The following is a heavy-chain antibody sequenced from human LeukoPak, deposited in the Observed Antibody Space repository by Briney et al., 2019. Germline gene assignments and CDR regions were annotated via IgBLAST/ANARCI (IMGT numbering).Heavy chain of an antibody. Sequence: GGSLRLSCATSGYNFNDYAVHWVRQAPGRGLEWVALISLGGTNKFYSDSVKGRFTIARDSSTNTVFLQMNSLRGEDTAIYYCARGAIYTNHLDYFDYWGQGTLVTVSS. CDR2: ISLGGTNK. CDR3: ARGAIYTNHLDYFDY. CDR1: GYNFNDYA. J-gene: IGHJ4*02. V-gene: IGHV3-30*04. D-gene: IGHD4-11*01.